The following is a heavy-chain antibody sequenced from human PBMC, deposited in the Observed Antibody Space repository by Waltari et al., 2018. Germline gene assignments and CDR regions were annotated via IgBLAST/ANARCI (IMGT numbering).Heavy chain of an antibody. CDR3: VMYSSSFLGDC. J-gene: IGHJ4*02. Sequence: EVQLVESGGGLVQPGGSLRLPCAASGFIFNNYWQHWVRQAPGKGLVSVSHINTDGSITNYADSVKGRFTISRDNAKNTLFLQMNSLRAEDTAVYYCVMYSSSFLGDCWGQGTLVTVSS. CDR1: GFIFNNYW. D-gene: IGHD6-13*01. V-gene: IGHV3-74*01. CDR2: INTDGSIT.